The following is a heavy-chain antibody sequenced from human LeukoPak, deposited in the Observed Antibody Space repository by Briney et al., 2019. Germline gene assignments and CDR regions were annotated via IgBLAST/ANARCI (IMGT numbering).Heavy chain of an antibody. J-gene: IGHJ6*01. CDR1: GGSISSGDYY. Sequence: SETLSLTCTVSGGSISSGDYYWSWIRQPPGKGLEWIGYIYYSGSTYYNPSLKSRVTISVDTSKNQFSLKLSSVTAADTAVYXXXXXXXYXYXMDVWGQGTTVTVSS. CDR2: IYYSGST. V-gene: IGHV4-30-4*01. CDR3: XXXXXYXYXMDV.